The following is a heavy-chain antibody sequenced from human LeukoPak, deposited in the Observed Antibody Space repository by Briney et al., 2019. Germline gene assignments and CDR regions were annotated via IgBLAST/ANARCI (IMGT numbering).Heavy chain of an antibody. Sequence: GGSLRLSCAASGFTFSSYEMNWVRQAPGKGLEWVSSISSSSSGSNIYYADCVKCRGTISRDNAKSSLYLQMNSLRAEDTAVYYCARGSDNWNWNVFWGQRTLVTVSS. D-gene: IGHD1-7*01. CDR2: ISSSSSGSNI. V-gene: IGHV3-48*03. J-gene: IGHJ4*02. CDR1: GFTFSSYE. CDR3: ARGSDNWNWNVF.